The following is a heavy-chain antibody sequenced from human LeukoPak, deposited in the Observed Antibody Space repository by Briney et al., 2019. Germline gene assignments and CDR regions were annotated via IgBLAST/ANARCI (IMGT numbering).Heavy chain of an antibody. Sequence: GGSLRLSCAASGFTFSSYAMHWVRQAPGKGLEYVSAISSNGGSTYYANSVKGRFTVSRDNSKNTLYLQMGSLRAEDMAVYYCARALYGSGSQNWFDPWGQGTLVTVSS. V-gene: IGHV3-64*01. J-gene: IGHJ5*02. CDR3: ARALYGSGSQNWFDP. D-gene: IGHD3-10*01. CDR1: GFTFSSYA. CDR2: ISSNGGST.